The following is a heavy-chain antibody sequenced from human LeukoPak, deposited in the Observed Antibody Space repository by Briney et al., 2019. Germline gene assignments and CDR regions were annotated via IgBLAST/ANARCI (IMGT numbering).Heavy chain of an antibody. CDR1: GYTFTSYG. CDR2: ISAYNGNT. CDR3: ARDLYGSGSYYNVLTWFDP. Sequence: ASVKVSCKASGYTFTSYGISWVRQAPGQGLEWMGWISAYNGNTNYAQKLQGRVTMTTDTSTSTAYMELRSLRSDDTAVYYCARDLYGSGSYYNVLTWFDPCGQGTLVTVSS. D-gene: IGHD3-10*01. V-gene: IGHV1-18*04. J-gene: IGHJ5*02.